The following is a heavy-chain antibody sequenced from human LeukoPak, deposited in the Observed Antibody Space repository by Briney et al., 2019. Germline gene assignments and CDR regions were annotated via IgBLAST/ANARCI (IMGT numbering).Heavy chain of an antibody. CDR2: INHSGST. CDR3: ATPLRLPNYYYYGMDV. Sequence: NPSETLSLTCAVYGGSFSGYYWSWIRQPPGKGLEWIGEINHSGSTNYNPSLKSRVTISVDTSKNQFSLKLSSVTAADTAVYYCATPLRLPNYYYYGMDVWGQGTTVTVSS. CDR1: GGSFSGYY. D-gene: IGHD4-11*01. J-gene: IGHJ6*02. V-gene: IGHV4-34*01.